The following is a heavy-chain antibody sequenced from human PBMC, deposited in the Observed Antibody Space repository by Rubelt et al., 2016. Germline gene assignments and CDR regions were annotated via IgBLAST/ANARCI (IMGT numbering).Heavy chain of an antibody. D-gene: IGHD6-19*01. CDR3: ARHQWLLHPFDY. J-gene: IGHJ4*02. CDR2: IYHIGSS. V-gene: IGHV4-4*01. Sequence: QVQLQESGPGLVKPSGTLSLTCAVSGGAISSSYWWSWVRQPPGKGLEWVGDIYHIGSSLYTPSLHRQAPISGAKSKNQASLRQTAVTSADTAVDWWARHQWLLHPFDYWGQGTLVTVSS. CDR1: GGAISSSYW.